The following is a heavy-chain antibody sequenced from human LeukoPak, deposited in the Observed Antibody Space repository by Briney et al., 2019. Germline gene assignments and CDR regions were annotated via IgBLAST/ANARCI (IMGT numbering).Heavy chain of an antibody. CDR3: ARSASVGGPDAFDI. J-gene: IGHJ3*02. CDR1: GGSINSDF. Sequence: SETLSLTCTVSGGSINSDFWSWIRQSPGKGLEWIGYIFTGGSTNYNPSLNSRVTMSLHTSQNLFSLKLSSVTAADTAVYYCARSASVGGPDAFDIWGQGTVVTASS. D-gene: IGHD4-23*01. V-gene: IGHV4-4*09. CDR2: IFTGGST.